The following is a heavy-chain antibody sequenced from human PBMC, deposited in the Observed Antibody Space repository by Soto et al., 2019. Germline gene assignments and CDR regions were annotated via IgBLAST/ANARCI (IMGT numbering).Heavy chain of an antibody. Sequence: EVQLVESGGGLFQPGGSLRLSCAASGFTVSSNYMSWVRQAPGKGLEWVSLIQSGGSTYYAGSVKGGFTISSDNTENTLFPPMNSLRVEDTAVYYCTRADVHCRGDRCYGVTMDVWCKGNTVTVSA. J-gene: IGHJ6*04. CDR3: TRADVHCRGDRCYGVTMDV. CDR1: GFTVSSNY. D-gene: IGHD2-15*01. CDR2: IQSGGST. V-gene: IGHV3-66*01.